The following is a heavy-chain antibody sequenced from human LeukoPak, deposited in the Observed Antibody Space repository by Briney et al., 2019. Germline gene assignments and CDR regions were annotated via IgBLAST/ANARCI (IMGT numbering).Heavy chain of an antibody. V-gene: IGHV3-74*01. CDR2: INSDGSST. D-gene: IGHD3-10*01. CDR1: GFTFRNYW. J-gene: IGHJ4*02. Sequence: PGGSLRLSCAASGFTFRNYWMHWVRQVPGKGLVWVSRINSDGSSTAYADSVRGRFTISRDNAKNTLSLQMNSLRAEDTAEYFCAREGAPGDLDCWGQGTLATVSS. CDR3: AREGAPGDLDC.